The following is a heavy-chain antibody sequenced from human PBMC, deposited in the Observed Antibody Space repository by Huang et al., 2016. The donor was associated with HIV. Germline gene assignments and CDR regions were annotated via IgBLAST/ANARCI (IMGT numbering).Heavy chain of an antibody. J-gene: IGHJ4*02. CDR1: GFAVSSYA. D-gene: IGHD3-10*01. CDR2: ISVDGTHK. Sequence: QVSLFESGGGVVQPGRSLRLSCEASGFAVSSYALHWVRPAPDKGLEWGGVISVDGTHKYYAGSVRGRFTISRDNSKRTMYLQMNSLTSEDTAVYYCARTGSYYYGSGNCNFGDYWGPGTLVTVSS. CDR3: ARTGSYYYGSGNCNFGDY. V-gene: IGHV3-30-3*01.